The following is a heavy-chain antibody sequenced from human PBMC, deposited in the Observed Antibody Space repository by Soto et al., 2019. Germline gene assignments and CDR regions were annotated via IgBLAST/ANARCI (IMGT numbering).Heavy chain of an antibody. CDR3: AKDPEAWIVATPDY. Sequence: EVQLLESGGGLVQPGGSLRLSCAASGFTFSSYAMSWVRQAPGKGLEWVSAISGSGGSTYYADSVKGRFTISRDKSKHTLYLQMNSLRAEDTAVYYCAKDPEAWIVATPDYWGQGTLVTVSS. D-gene: IGHD5-12*01. V-gene: IGHV3-23*01. J-gene: IGHJ4*02. CDR2: ISGSGGST. CDR1: GFTFSSYA.